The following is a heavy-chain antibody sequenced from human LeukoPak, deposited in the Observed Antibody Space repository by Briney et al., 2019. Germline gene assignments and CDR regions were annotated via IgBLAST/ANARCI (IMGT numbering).Heavy chain of an antibody. CDR3: AKGGLRYFDWSAPLDY. V-gene: IGHV3-30-3*01. D-gene: IGHD3-9*01. CDR2: ISNDGSNE. J-gene: IGHJ4*02. CDR1: GFTFNDYA. Sequence: GGSLRLSCAASGFTFNDYAMHWVRQAPGKGLEWVALISNDGSNEYYADSVKGRFTISRDNSKNTLYLQMNSLRAEDTAVYYCAKGGLRYFDWSAPLDYWGQGTLVTVSS.